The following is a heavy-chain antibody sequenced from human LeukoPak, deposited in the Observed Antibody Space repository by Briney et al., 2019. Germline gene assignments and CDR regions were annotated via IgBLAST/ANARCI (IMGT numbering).Heavy chain of an antibody. CDR1: GYTFTDNY. Sequence: ASVKVSCKTSGYTFTDNYIHWMRQAPGQGLEWVGWINPADGGTRYPQKFQGWVTMTRDTSVSTAYMEVSRLKSDDTAVYFCARDGHGGNSFDYWGQGTLVIVSS. CDR3: ARDGHGGNSFDY. D-gene: IGHD4-23*01. CDR2: INPADGGT. V-gene: IGHV1-2*04. J-gene: IGHJ4*02.